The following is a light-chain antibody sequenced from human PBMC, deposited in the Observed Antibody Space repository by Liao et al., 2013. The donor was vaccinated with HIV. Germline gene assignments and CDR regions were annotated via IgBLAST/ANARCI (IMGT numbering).Light chain of an antibody. CDR3: QVWDSSSDHCV. Sequence: SYELTQPPSLSVAPGRTARITCGGNDIGDKSVQWFQQKPAQAPVLVIHYDTDRPSGIPERFFGSNSGNTATLTISRVEAGDEADYYCQVWDSSSDHCVFGTGTKVTVL. V-gene: IGLV3-21*04. CDR1: DIGDKS. J-gene: IGLJ1*01. CDR2: YDT.